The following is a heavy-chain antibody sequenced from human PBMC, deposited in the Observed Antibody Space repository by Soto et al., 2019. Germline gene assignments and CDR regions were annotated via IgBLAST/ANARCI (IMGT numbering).Heavy chain of an antibody. D-gene: IGHD3-16*01. CDR1: GFTFSSYA. Sequence: EVQLLESGGGLVQPGGSLRLSCAASGFTFSSYAMSWVRQAPGKGLEWVSAISGSGGSTYYADSVKGRFTISRDNTKNALYLQMSSLRADDTAGYYWANAKMGGGQGYLVTVSS. J-gene: IGHJ4*02. V-gene: IGHV3-23*01. CDR2: ISGSGGST. CDR3: ANAKMG.